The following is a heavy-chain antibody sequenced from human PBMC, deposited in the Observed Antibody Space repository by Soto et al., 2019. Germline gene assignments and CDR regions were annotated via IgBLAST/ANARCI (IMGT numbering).Heavy chain of an antibody. CDR1: GFIFSSYG. Sequence: GSLRLSCAASGFIFSSYGMHWVRQAPGKGLEWVAVIWYDGSNKYYADSVKGRFTISRDNSKNTLYLQMNSLRAEDTAVYYCARNQAPASFYYGMDVWGQGTTVTVSS. J-gene: IGHJ6*02. V-gene: IGHV3-33*01. CDR2: IWYDGSNK. CDR3: ARNQAPASFYYGMDV.